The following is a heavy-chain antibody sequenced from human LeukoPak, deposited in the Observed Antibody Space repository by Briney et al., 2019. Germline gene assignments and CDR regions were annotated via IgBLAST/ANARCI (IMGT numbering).Heavy chain of an antibody. CDR3: ARHDAYSNRLVDRDWFDP. Sequence: SVKVSCKASGGTFSSYAISWVRQAPGQGLEWMGGIIPIFGTANYAQKFQGRVTITTDESTSTAYMELSSLRSEDTAVYYCARHDAYSNRLVDRDWFDPWGQGTLVTVSS. J-gene: IGHJ5*02. D-gene: IGHD4-11*01. CDR2: IIPIFGTA. CDR1: GGTFSSYA. V-gene: IGHV1-69*05.